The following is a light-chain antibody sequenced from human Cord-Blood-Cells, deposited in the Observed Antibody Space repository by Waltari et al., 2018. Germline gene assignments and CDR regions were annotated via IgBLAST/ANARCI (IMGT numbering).Light chain of an antibody. V-gene: IGLV2-14*01. CDR3: SSYTSSSTYV. Sequence: QSALTQPASVSGSPGQSITISCTGTSSDVGGYNYFSWYQQHPGKAPKLMIYDVSNRPSGFSNRFSGSESGNTASLTISGLQAEDEADYYCSSYTSSSTYVFGTGTKVTVL. J-gene: IGLJ1*01. CDR1: SSDVGGYNY. CDR2: DVS.